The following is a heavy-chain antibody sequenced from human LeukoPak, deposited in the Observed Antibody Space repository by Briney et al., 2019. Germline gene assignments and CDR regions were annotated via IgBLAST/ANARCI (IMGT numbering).Heavy chain of an antibody. J-gene: IGHJ4*02. Sequence: ASVKVSCKASGYTFTSYGISWVRQAPGQGLEWMGIINPSGGSTSYAQKFQGRVTMTRDMSTSTVYMELSSLRSEDTAVYYCARGKMRYYFDYWGQGTLVTVSS. V-gene: IGHV1-46*01. D-gene: IGHD5-24*01. CDR2: INPSGGST. CDR3: ARGKMRYYFDY. CDR1: GYTFTSYG.